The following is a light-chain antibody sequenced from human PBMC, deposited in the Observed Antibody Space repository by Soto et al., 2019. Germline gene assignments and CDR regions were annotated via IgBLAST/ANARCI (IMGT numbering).Light chain of an antibody. J-gene: IGLJ2*01. CDR1: SSDVGGYNF. CDR3: SSYTSISTYVV. Sequence: QSALTQPASVSGSPGQSITISCTGTSSDVGGYNFVSWYQQHPGKAPKLMIHDVSNRPSGVSTRFSGSKSGNTAPLSISGLQAEDEAEYYCSSYTSISTYVVFGGGTKLTVL. V-gene: IGLV2-14*03. CDR2: DVS.